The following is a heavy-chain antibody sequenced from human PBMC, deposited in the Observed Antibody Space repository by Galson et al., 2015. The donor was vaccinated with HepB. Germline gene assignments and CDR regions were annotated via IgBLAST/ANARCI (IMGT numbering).Heavy chain of an antibody. CDR3: ARISLLGSGIAVAGTVGSFDY. D-gene: IGHD6-19*01. CDR2: IDWDDDK. CDR1: GFSLSTSGMC. V-gene: IGHV2-70*11. J-gene: IGHJ4*01. Sequence: PALVKPTQTLTLTCTFSGFSLSTSGMCVSWIRQPPGKALEWLARIDWDDDKYYSTSLKTRLTISKDTSKNQVVLTMTNMGPVDTATYYCARISLLGSGIAVAGTVGSFDYWGHGTLVTVSS.